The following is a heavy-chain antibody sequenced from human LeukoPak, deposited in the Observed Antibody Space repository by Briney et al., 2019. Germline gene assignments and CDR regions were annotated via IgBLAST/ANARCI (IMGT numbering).Heavy chain of an antibody. CDR3: ARAYDSSGWGFDY. Sequence: ASVKVSCKASGYTFTGYYMHWVRQAPGQGLEWMGRINPNSGGTNYAQQFQGRVTMTRDTSISTAYMELSRLRSDDTAVYYCARAYDSSGWGFDYWGQGTLVTVSS. J-gene: IGHJ4*02. CDR2: INPNSGGT. V-gene: IGHV1-2*06. D-gene: IGHD3-22*01. CDR1: GYTFTGYY.